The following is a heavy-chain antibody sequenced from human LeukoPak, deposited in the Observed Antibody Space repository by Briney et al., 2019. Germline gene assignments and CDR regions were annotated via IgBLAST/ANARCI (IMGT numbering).Heavy chain of an antibody. CDR2: INHSGST. CDR3: ARGLLRYFDWLPVYFDY. J-gene: IGHJ4*02. D-gene: IGHD3-9*01. V-gene: IGHV4-34*01. Sequence: SETLSLTYAVYGGSFSGYYWSWIRQPPGKGLEWIGEINHSGSTNYNPSLKSRVTISVDTSKNQFSLKLSSVTAADTAVYYCARGLLRYFDWLPVYFDYWGQGTLVTVSS. CDR1: GGSFSGYY.